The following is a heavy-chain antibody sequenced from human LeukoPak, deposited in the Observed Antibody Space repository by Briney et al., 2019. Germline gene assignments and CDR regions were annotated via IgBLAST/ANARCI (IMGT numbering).Heavy chain of an antibody. D-gene: IGHD3-9*01. J-gene: IGHJ4*02. CDR3: ARAKLTYYDILTGDY. V-gene: IGHV1-2*02. CDR1: GYTFTGYY. Sequence: ASVKVSCKASGYTFTGYYMHWVRQAPGQGLEWMGWINPNSGGTNYAQKFQGRVTMTRDTSISTAYMERSRLRSDDTAVYYCARAKLTYYDILTGDYWGQGTLVTVSS. CDR2: INPNSGGT.